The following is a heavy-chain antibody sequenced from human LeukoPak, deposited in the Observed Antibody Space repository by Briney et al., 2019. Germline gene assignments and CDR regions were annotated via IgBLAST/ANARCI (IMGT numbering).Heavy chain of an antibody. J-gene: IGHJ5*02. CDR2: IYDSGST. CDR3: ASGPVHNWFDP. CDR1: GGSVSSGDHY. V-gene: IGHV4-30-4*01. Sequence: SQTLSLTCTVSGGSVSSGDHYWSWIRQTPGKGLEWIGYIYDSGSTYYNPSLKSRLTISVDTSKNQFSLKLSSVTAADTAVYYCASGPVHNWFDPWGQGTLATVSS.